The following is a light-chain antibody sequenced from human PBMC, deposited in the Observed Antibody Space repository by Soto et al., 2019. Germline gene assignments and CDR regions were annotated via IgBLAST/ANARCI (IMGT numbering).Light chain of an antibody. J-gene: IGLJ1*01. CDR3: SLYTSENTYV. V-gene: IGLV2-14*01. CDR1: SSDVGGYNY. CDR2: EAS. Sequence: QSALTQPASVSGSPGQSITISCTGTSSDVGGYNYVSWYQHHPGKAPKLMIYEASNRPSGVPDRFSGSKSGNTASLTISGLQAADEADYYCSLYTSENTYVFGTGTKLTVL.